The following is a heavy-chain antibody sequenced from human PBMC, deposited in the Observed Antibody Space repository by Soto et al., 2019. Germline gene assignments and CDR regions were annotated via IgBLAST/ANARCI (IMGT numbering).Heavy chain of an antibody. CDR2: ISSSGSTI. J-gene: IGHJ4*02. CDR3: AREHIQTDY. CDR1: GFTFSSYE. Sequence: GGSLRLSCAASGFTFSSYEMNWVRQAPGKGLEWVSYISSSGSTIYYADSVTGRFTISRDNAKNSLYLQMNSLRAEDTAVYYCAREHIQTDYWGQGTLVTVSS. V-gene: IGHV3-48*03. D-gene: IGHD2-21*01.